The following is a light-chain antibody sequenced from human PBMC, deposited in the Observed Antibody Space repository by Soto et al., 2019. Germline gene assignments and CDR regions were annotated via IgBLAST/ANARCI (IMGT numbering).Light chain of an antibody. Sequence: QSVLTQPPSVSAAPGQTVTISCSGSSSNIGGNYVSWYPQVPRTAPKLLLYDNEKRHSGIPDRFSRSKSGTSATLGITELQTGDEADYYCGTWDISLDTVVFGGGTKLTVL. CDR1: SSNIGGNY. J-gene: IGLJ2*01. V-gene: IGLV1-51*01. CDR2: DNE. CDR3: GTWDISLDTVV.